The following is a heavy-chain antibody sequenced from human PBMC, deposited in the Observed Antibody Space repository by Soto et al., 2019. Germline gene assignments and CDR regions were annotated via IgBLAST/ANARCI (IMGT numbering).Heavy chain of an antibody. CDR3: AKDQVRVVVAAAFDY. CDR1: GFTFSSYG. D-gene: IGHD2-15*01. V-gene: IGHV3-30*18. Sequence: QVQLVESGGGVVQPGRSLRLSCAASGFTFSSYGMHWVRQAPGKGLEWVAVISYDGSNKYYADSVKGRFTISRDNLQMNSLRAEDTAVYYCAKDQVRVVVAAAFDYWGQGTLVTVSS. J-gene: IGHJ4*02. CDR2: ISYDGSNK.